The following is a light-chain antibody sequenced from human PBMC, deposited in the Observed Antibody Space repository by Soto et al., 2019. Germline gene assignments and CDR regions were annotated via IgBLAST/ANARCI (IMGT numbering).Light chain of an antibody. J-gene: IGLJ1*01. Sequence: QAALTQTASVSGSPGQSITISCTGTSSDVGAYNFVSWYQQYPGKAPKVMIYEVNNRPSGVSNRFSGSKSGNTASLTISGLQAEDEADYYCSSFTRSSTYVFGSGPKV. CDR2: EVN. V-gene: IGLV2-14*01. CDR3: SSFTRSSTYV. CDR1: SSDVGAYNF.